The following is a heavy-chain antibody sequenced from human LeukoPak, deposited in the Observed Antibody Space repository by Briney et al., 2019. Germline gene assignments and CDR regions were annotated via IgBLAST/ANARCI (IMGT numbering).Heavy chain of an antibody. CDR3: ARDGVTMFSGMDV. J-gene: IGHJ6*02. V-gene: IGHV1-69*04. CDR1: GGTYSSYT. D-gene: IGHD3-10*02. CDR2: IIPILGIA. Sequence: SVKVSCKASGGTYSSYTISWVRQAPGQGLEWMGRIIPILGIANYAQKFQGRVTITADKFTSTAYMELSSLRSEDTAVYYCARDGVTMFSGMDVWGQGTTVTVSS.